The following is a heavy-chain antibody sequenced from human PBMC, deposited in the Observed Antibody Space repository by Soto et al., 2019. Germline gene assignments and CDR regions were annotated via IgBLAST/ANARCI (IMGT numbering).Heavy chain of an antibody. CDR2: ILPIFGTA. Sequence: QVQLVQSGAEVKKPGSSVKVSCKASGGTFSSYAISWVRQAPGQGLEWMVGILPIFGTANYAQKFQGRVTMTADESTSTAYMELSSLRAEDTAVYYCAREGGSGNYRYYAMDVWGQGTTVTVSS. CDR3: AREGGSGNYRYYAMDV. J-gene: IGHJ6*02. D-gene: IGHD3-10*01. CDR1: GGTFSSYA. V-gene: IGHV1-69*12.